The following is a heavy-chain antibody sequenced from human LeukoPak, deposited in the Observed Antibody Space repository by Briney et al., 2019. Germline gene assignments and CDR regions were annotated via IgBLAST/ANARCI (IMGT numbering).Heavy chain of an antibody. V-gene: IGHV3-30*04. D-gene: IGHD3-22*01. CDR1: GFTFSSYV. CDR3: AKDHYYDSSGLFDY. CDR2: ISYDGSNE. Sequence: PGGSLRLSCAASGFTFSSYVMHWVRQAPGKGLEWVAIISYDGSNEYYADSVKGRFTISRDNSKNTLYLQMNSLRAEDTAVYYCAKDHYYDSSGLFDYWGQGTLVTVSS. J-gene: IGHJ4*02.